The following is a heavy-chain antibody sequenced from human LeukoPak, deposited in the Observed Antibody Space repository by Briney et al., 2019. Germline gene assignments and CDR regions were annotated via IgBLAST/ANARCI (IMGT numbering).Heavy chain of an antibody. CDR1: GYTFTSYG. J-gene: IGHJ4*02. CDR2: IIPIFGTA. CDR3: ARVVYDILTGYSHFDY. Sequence: ASVKVSCKASGYTFTSYGISWVRQAPGQGLEWMGGIIPIFGTANYAQKFQGRVTITADESTSTAYMELSSLRSEDTAVYYCARVVYDILTGYSHFDYWGQGTLVTVSS. D-gene: IGHD3-9*01. V-gene: IGHV1-69*13.